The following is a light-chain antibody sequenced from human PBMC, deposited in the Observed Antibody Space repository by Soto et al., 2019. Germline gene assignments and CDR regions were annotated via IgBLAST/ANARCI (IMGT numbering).Light chain of an antibody. Sequence: QSALTQPASVSGSPGQSITISCTGTSSDIGAYDYVSWFQQYSGKAPTLIIYEVRFRPSGVSSRFSGSKSGNTASLTISGLQTEDEADYYCGSYASATLIFAGGTKVTVL. J-gene: IGLJ2*01. CDR2: EVR. CDR3: GSYASATLI. V-gene: IGLV2-14*03. CDR1: SSDIGAYDY.